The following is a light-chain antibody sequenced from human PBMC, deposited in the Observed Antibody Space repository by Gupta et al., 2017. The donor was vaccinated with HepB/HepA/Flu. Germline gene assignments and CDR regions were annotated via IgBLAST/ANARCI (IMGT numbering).Light chain of an antibody. CDR2: STN. CDR1: SSNDGSHN. J-gene: IGLJ1*01. Sequence: QSVLTQPPSASGTPGQRVTISCSGSSSNDGSHNINWYQQLPGTAPKLLIYSTNQRPSGVPDRFSASKSGTSASLAISGLQAEDEADYFCGTWDKSLNAFVFGTGTEVTVL. V-gene: IGLV1-44*01. CDR3: GTWDKSLNAFV.